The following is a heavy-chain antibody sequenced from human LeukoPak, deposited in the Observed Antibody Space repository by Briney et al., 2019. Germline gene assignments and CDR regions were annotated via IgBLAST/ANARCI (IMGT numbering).Heavy chain of an antibody. CDR3: AKDSTHYSSSSHYFDY. Sequence: ASVKVSCKASGGTFSSYAMSWVRQAPGKGLEWVSAISGSGGSTYYADSVKGRFTISRDNSKNTLYLQMNSLRAEDTAVYYCAKDSTHYSSSSHYFDYWGQGTLVTVSS. J-gene: IGHJ4*02. D-gene: IGHD6-6*01. CDR1: GGTFSSYA. CDR2: ISGSGGST. V-gene: IGHV3-23*01.